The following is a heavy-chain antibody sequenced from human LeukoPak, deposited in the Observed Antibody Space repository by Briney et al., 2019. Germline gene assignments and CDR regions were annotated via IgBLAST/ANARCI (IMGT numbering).Heavy chain of an antibody. Sequence: GSSVKVSCKASGGTFSSYAISWVRQAPGQGLEWMGGIIPIFGTANYAQKFQGRVTITADESTSTAYMELSSLRSEDTAVYYCARDRHGGTYYYGSGSYKPLDYRGQGTLVTVSS. CDR2: IIPIFGTA. V-gene: IGHV1-69*01. J-gene: IGHJ4*02. D-gene: IGHD3-10*01. CDR3: ARDRHGGTYYYGSGSYKPLDY. CDR1: GGTFSSYA.